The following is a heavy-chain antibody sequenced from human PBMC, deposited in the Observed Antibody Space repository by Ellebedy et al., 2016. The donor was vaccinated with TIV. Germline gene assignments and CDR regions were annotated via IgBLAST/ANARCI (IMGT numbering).Heavy chain of an antibody. CDR2: MNPNSGNT. CDR3: ARRRGYSYGLAFDI. D-gene: IGHD5-18*01. J-gene: IGHJ3*02. Sequence: ASVKVSXKASRYTFTSYDINWVRQATGQGLEWMGWMNPNSGNTGYAQKFQGRVTMTRNTSISTAYMELSSLRSEDTAVYYCARRRGYSYGLAFDIWGQGTMVTVSS. CDR1: RYTFTSYD. V-gene: IGHV1-8*01.